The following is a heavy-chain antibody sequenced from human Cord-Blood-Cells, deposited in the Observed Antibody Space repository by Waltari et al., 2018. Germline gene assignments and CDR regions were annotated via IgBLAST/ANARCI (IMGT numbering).Heavy chain of an antibody. CDR2: IYHSGST. Sequence: QVQLQESGPGLVKPSETLSLTCTVSGYSISSGYYWGWIRQPPGKGLEWIGSIYHSGSTYYNPYLKSRVTISVDTSTNQCSLKLSSVTAAYTAVYYCARDARMVRGVITPSDYWGQGTLVTVSS. V-gene: IGHV4-38-2*02. J-gene: IGHJ4*02. CDR3: ARDARMVRGVITPSDY. CDR1: GYSISSGYY. D-gene: IGHD3-10*01.